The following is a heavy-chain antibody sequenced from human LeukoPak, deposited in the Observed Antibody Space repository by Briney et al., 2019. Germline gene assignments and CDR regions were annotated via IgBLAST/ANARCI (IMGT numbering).Heavy chain of an antibody. J-gene: IGHJ4*02. CDR2: IYRGGST. CDR1: GFTVSPNY. D-gene: IGHD2-15*01. CDR3: ASASCSGSSCYSGYFDY. Sequence: PGGSLRLSCEVFGFTVSPNYMSWVRQAPGKGLEWVSVIYRGGSTYYADSVRDRFIISRDNSKNTLYLQMNSLGAEDTAVYYCASASCSGSSCYSGYFDYWGQGTLVTVSS. V-gene: IGHV3-53*01.